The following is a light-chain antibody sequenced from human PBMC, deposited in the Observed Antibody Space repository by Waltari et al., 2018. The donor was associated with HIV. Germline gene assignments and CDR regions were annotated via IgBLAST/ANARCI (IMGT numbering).Light chain of an antibody. CDR1: QSLLHANGYQY. J-gene: IGKJ4*01. V-gene: IGKV2-28*01. CDR3: MQALQTPRT. Sequence: DVVMTQSPLSLPVSPGEPASVSCVSSQSLLHANGYQYLDWYLQKPGQAPQLLIYLGSNRASGIPDRCSGSASGTNFTLNISRVEADDVGTYYCMQALQTPRTFGGGTKVQIK. CDR2: LGS.